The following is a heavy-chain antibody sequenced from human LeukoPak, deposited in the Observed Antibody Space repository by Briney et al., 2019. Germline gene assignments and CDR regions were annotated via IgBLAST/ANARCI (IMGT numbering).Heavy chain of an antibody. Sequence: GASVKVSCKASGYTFIRYGMNWVRQAPGQGLEWMGWINTNTGNPTYAQDFTGRFVFSLDTSVRTTYLQISSLKAEDTAVYYCVRAYNYDSSVYDYWGQGTLVTVSS. CDR1: GYTFIRYG. CDR3: VRAYNYDSSVYDY. D-gene: IGHD3-22*01. J-gene: IGHJ4*02. V-gene: IGHV7-4-1*02. CDR2: INTNTGNP.